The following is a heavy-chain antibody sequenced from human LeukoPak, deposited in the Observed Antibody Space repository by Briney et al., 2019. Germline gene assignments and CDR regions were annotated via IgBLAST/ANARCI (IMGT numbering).Heavy chain of an antibody. CDR3: ARDDNWNDKPFDF. Sequence: GGSLRLSCAASGFNLRAYNMNWVRQAPGKGLERVSSISTSSSYIYYADSVKGRFTISRDNAENSLYLQMHSLRVEDTALYYCARDDNWNDKPFDFWGQGTLVTVSS. CDR1: GFNLRAYN. V-gene: IGHV3-21*01. CDR2: ISTSSSYI. D-gene: IGHD1-20*01. J-gene: IGHJ4*02.